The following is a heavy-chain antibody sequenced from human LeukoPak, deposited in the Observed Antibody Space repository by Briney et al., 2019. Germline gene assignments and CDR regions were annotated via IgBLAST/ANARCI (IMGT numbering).Heavy chain of an antibody. CDR1: GFTFSSYS. CDR3: AKEYYGSGNYCDY. CDR2: ISSSSSYI. Sequence: GGSLRLSCAASGFTFSSYSMNWVRQAPGKGLEWVSSISSSSSYIYYADSVKGRFTISRDNSKNTLYLDMNGLRPEDTGFYYCAKEYYGSGNYCDYWGQGTLVTVSS. D-gene: IGHD3-10*01. V-gene: IGHV3-21*01. J-gene: IGHJ4*02.